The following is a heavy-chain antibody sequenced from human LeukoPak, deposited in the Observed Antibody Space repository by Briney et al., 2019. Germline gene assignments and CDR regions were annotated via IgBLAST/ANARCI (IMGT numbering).Heavy chain of an antibody. D-gene: IGHD5-18*01. CDR2: ISGGGDKT. CDR1: GFTFSSYA. V-gene: IGHV3-23*01. J-gene: IGHJ4*02. CDR3: ARVGRGYSYGQDYFDY. Sequence: PGGSLRLSCAAPGFTFSSYAMSWVRQAPGRGLEWVSGISGGGDKTYYADSVKGRFTISRDNSKNTLYLQMNSLRAEDTAVYYCARVGRGYSYGQDYFDYWGQGTLVTVSS.